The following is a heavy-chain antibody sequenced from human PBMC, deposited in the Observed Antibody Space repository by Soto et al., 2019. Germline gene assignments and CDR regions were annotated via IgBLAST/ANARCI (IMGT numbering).Heavy chain of an antibody. V-gene: IGHV4-31*03. J-gene: IGHJ6*02. CDR3: ARGRDEYKLGNV. D-gene: IGHD1-1*01. Sequence: QVQLQESGPGLVKPSQTLSLTCTVSGGSISSGGYYWSWIRQHPGKGLEWIGYIYYSGSTNYNPSIKSRVTISVDTSKNQFSLKLSSVTAADTAVYYCARGRDEYKLGNVWGHGTTVTVSS. CDR2: IYYSGST. CDR1: GGSISSGGYY.